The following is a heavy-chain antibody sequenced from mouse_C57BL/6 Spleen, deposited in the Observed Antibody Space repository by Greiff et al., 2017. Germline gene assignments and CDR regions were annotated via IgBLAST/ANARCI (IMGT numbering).Heavy chain of an antibody. V-gene: IGHV10-1*01. CDR2: IRSKSNNYAT. J-gene: IGHJ4*01. D-gene: IGHD2-5*01. CDR1: GFSFNTYA. CDR3: VGHWGHMSNLGYYAMDY. Sequence: GGGLVQPKGSLKLSCAASGFSFNTYAMNWVRQAPGKGLEWVARIRSKSNNYATYYADSVKDRFTISRDDSESMLYLQMNNLKTEDTAMYYCVGHWGHMSNLGYYAMDYWGQGTSVTVSS.